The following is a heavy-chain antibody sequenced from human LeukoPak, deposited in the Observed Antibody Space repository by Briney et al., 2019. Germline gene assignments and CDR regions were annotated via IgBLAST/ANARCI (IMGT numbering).Heavy chain of an antibody. D-gene: IGHD1/OR15-1a*01. CDR3: ANGPNNNQPHPYFDF. J-gene: IGHJ4*02. Sequence: ASVKVSCKASGYTFTGYHMHWVRQAPGQGLEWMGWINPNSGGTNFAQKFQGRVTMTRDTSISTAYMEVSSLRSDDTAVYYCANGPNNNQPHPYFDFWGQGTLVTVSS. V-gene: IGHV1-2*02. CDR2: INPNSGGT. CDR1: GYTFTGYH.